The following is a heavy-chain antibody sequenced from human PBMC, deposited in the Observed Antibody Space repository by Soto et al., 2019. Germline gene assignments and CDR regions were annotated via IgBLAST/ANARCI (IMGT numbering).Heavy chain of an antibody. D-gene: IGHD3-22*01. J-gene: IGHJ4*02. CDR2: ISGSGGST. V-gene: IGHV3-23*01. CDR3: AKDVTMIVVAHFDY. CDR1: GFTFSSYA. Sequence: VGSLRLSCAASGFTFSSYAMSWVRQAPGKGLEWVSAISGSGGSTYYADSVKGRFTISRDNSKNTLYLQMNSLRAEDTAVYYCAKDVTMIVVAHFDYWGQGTLVTVSS.